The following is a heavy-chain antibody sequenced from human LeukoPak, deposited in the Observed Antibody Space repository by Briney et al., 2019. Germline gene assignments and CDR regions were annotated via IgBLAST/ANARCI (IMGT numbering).Heavy chain of an antibody. J-gene: IGHJ5*02. CDR2: INHSGST. CDR1: GGSFSGYY. CDR3: ARDLEGGTNWFDP. D-gene: IGHD3-16*01. V-gene: IGHV4-34*01. Sequence: PSETLSLTCAVYGGSFSGYYWSWIRQPPGKGLEWIGEINHSGSTNYNPSLKSRVTISVDKSKNQFSLKLSSVTAADTAVYYCARDLEGGTNWFDPWGQGTLVTVSS.